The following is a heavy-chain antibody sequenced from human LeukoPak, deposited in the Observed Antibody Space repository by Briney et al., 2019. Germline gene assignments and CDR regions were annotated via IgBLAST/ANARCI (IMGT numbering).Heavy chain of an antibody. D-gene: IGHD2-21*02. CDR2: ISSSGNTI. V-gene: IGHV3-11*04. J-gene: IGHJ3*02. CDR3: ARDQAVVTAMNAFDI. CDR1: GFTFSDYY. Sequence: PGGSLRLSCAASGFTFSDYYMSWIRQAPGKGLEWVSYISSSGNTIYYADSVKGRFTISRDNAKNSLYLQMNSLTAEDTAVYYCARDQAVVTAMNAFDIWGQGTMVTVSS.